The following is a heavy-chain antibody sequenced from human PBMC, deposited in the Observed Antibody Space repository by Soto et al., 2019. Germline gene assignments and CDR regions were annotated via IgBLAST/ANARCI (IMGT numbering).Heavy chain of an antibody. Sequence: EVQLLESGGGLIQPGGSLRLSCAASRFTFSNYAMSWVRQAPGKGLEWVSSIGATGATTYYADSVKGRFTISRDNSKNTLYLQMNSLRAEDTAVYYCAKVVVVVTGFDNWGQGTLVTVSS. J-gene: IGHJ4*02. CDR2: IGATGATT. CDR1: RFTFSNYA. D-gene: IGHD2-15*01. CDR3: AKVVVVVTGFDN. V-gene: IGHV3-23*01.